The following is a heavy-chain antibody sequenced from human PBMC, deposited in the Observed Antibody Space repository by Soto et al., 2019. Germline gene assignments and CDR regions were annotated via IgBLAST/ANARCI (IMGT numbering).Heavy chain of an antibody. CDR2: INHSGST. J-gene: IGHJ4*02. CDR3: ARANGDYDY. V-gene: IGHV4-34*01. D-gene: IGHD4-17*01. CDR1: VGSFSGYY. Sequence: SETLSLTCAVYVGSFSGYYWSWIRQPPGKGLEWIGEINHSGSTNYNPSLKSRVTISVDTSKNQFSLKLSSVTAADTAVYYCARANGDYDYWGQGTLVTVSS.